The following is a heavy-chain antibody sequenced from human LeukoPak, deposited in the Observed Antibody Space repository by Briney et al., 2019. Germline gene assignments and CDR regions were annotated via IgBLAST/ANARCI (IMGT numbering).Heavy chain of an antibody. V-gene: IGHV1-2*02. J-gene: IGHJ4*02. Sequence: ASVKVSCKASGYTFTGYYMHWERQAPGQGLEWMGWINPDNGGTNYAQKFQGRVTMTRDMSISTAYMELSRLRSDDTAVYYCARDPSNSGYDYLYYFDYWGQGTLVTVSS. CDR2: INPDNGGT. D-gene: IGHD5-12*01. CDR1: GYTFTGYY. CDR3: ARDPSNSGYDYLYYFDY.